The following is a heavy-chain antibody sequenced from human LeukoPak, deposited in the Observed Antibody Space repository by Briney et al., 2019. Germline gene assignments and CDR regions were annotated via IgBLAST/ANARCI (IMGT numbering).Heavy chain of an antibody. D-gene: IGHD6-19*01. CDR1: GGSIRSSYYY. Sequence: PSETLSLTCTVSGGSIRSSYYYWGWIRQPPGKGLEWIGSIYDSGSTYYNPSLKSRVTISVDTSKNQFSLKLSSVTAADTAMYYCARDGRIAVAGFYYYYGMDVWGQGTTVTVSS. CDR3: ARDGRIAVAGFYYYYGMDV. V-gene: IGHV4-39*07. CDR2: IYDSGST. J-gene: IGHJ6*02.